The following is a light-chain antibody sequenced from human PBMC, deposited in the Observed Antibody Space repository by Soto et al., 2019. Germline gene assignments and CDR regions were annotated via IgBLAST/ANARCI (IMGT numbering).Light chain of an antibody. V-gene: IGKV4-1*01. CDR1: QSITYSSNNKNY. CDR2: WAS. Sequence: DIVMTQSPDSLAVSLGERATINCKSSQSITYSSNNKNYLAWYQQKPGQPPKLFIYWASIRESGVPGRFSGSGSGTDFTLTISSLQAEDVAVYYCQQYYSTPQTFGQGTKVDIK. J-gene: IGKJ1*01. CDR3: QQYYSTPQT.